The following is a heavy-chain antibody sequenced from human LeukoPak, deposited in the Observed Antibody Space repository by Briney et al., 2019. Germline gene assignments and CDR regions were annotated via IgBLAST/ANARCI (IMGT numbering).Heavy chain of an antibody. CDR3: ARVTYYYDSSGVWFDP. V-gene: IGHV3-11*01. CDR1: GFTFSDYY. Sequence: GGSLRLSCAASGFTFSDYYMSWIRQAPGKGLEWVSYISSSGSTIYYADSVKGRFTISRDNAKNSLYLQMNSLRAEDTAVYYCARVTYYYDSSGVWFDPWGQGTLVTVSS. CDR2: ISSSGSTI. J-gene: IGHJ5*02. D-gene: IGHD3-22*01.